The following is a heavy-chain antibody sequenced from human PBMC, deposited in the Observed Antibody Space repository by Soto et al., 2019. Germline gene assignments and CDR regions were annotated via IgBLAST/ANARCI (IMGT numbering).Heavy chain of an antibody. Sequence: ASVKVSCKASGYTFTGYYLHWVRQAPGQGPEWVGKIDPDSGDTDQSQKFQGRVTLTRDTAIDTAYMELTRLTLDDTAIYSCARGPLEWGQGTLVTVSS. CDR2: IDPDSGDT. CDR1: GYTFTGYY. V-gene: IGHV1-2*02. J-gene: IGHJ4*02. CDR3: ARGPLE.